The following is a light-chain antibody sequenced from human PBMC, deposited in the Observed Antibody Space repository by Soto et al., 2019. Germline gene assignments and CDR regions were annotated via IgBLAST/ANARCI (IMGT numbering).Light chain of an antibody. J-gene: IGLJ2*01. Sequence: QSVLTQPASVSGSPGQSITISCTGTSSDVGGSNYVSWYQHYPGKAPKLIIYDVSTRPSGVSNRFSGSKSGNTASLTISGLQAEDGAVNYCSSYTSSNSVLFGEGTKVTVL. CDR3: SSYTSSNSVL. CDR1: SSDVGGSNY. CDR2: DVS. V-gene: IGLV2-14*03.